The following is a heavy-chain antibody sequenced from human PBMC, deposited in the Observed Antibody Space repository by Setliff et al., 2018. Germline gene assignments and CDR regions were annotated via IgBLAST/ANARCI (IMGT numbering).Heavy chain of an antibody. CDR2: IGAYTGNT. D-gene: IGHD2-8*01. Sequence: GASVKVSCKASGYTLINYGISWVRQAPGQGLEWMGWIGAYTGNTNYAQKFQGRVTMTTDKSTSTAYMELRSLRSDDTAVYYCSRLVRYCTTTTCQSVPGAEVWGQGTLVTVSS. CDR3: SRLVRYCTTTTCQSVPGAEV. V-gene: IGHV1-18*01. J-gene: IGHJ4*02. CDR1: GYTLINYG.